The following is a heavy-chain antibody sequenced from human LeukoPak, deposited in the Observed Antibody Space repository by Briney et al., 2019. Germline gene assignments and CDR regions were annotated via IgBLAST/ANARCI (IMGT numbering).Heavy chain of an antibody. CDR1: GFTFDDYA. V-gene: IGHV3-9*01. CDR3: AKERITMVRGFTRRPWYFDL. J-gene: IGHJ2*01. D-gene: IGHD3-10*01. CDR2: ISCNSGSI. Sequence: GGSLRLSCAASGFTFDDYAMHWVRQAPGKGLEWVSGISCNSGSISYADSVKGRFTISRDNANNSLYLQMNSLRAEDTALYYCAKERITMVRGFTRRPWYFDLWGRGTLVTVSS.